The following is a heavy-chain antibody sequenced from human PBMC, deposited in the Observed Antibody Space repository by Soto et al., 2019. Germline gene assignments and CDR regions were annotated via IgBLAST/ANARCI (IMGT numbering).Heavy chain of an antibody. D-gene: IGHD6-19*01. J-gene: IGHJ4*02. CDR3: ARDAAVAGTFDY. CDR2: IYYSGST. Sequence: QVQLQESGPGLVKPSQTLSLTCTVSGGSISSGGYYWSWIRQHPGKGLEWIGYIYYSGSTYYNPSLKSRVTISVDPSKNQFSLKLSSVTAADTAVYYCARDAAVAGTFDYWGQGTLVTVSS. V-gene: IGHV4-31*03. CDR1: GGSISSGGYY.